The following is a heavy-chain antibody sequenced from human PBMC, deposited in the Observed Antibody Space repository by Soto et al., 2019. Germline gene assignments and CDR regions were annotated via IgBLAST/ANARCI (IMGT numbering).Heavy chain of an antibody. V-gene: IGHV1-69*13. CDR1: GGTFSSYA. J-gene: IGHJ6*02. D-gene: IGHD3-3*01. Sequence: GASVKVSCKASGGTFSSYAISWVRQAPGQGLEWMGGIIPIFGTANYAQKFQGRVTITADESTSTAYMELSSLRSEDTAVYYCAREGVFGVERIMYYGMDVWGQGTTVTVSS. CDR3: AREGVFGVERIMYYGMDV. CDR2: IIPIFGTA.